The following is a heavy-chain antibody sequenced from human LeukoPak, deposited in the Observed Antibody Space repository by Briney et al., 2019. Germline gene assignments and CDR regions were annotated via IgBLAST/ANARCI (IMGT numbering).Heavy chain of an antibody. V-gene: IGHV1-2*02. CDR2: INPNSGGT. D-gene: IGHD6-13*01. CDR1: GYTFIGYY. J-gene: IGHJ5*02. Sequence: ASVKVSCKASGYTFIGYYMHWVRQAPGQGLEWMGWINPNSGGTDYAQKFHGRVTMTRDTSISTAYMELNRLKSDDTAVYYCAREAPAAENNWFAPWGQGTLVTVSS. CDR3: AREAPAAENNWFAP.